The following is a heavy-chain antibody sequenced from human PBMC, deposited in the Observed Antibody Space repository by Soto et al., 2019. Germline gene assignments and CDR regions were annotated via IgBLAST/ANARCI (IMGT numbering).Heavy chain of an antibody. CDR1: GLTFSNYA. J-gene: IGHJ4*02. D-gene: IGHD1-7*01. CDR3: AKNQERELPRVIDF. CDR2: MSGSSSTT. Sequence: PGGSLRLSCATSGLTFSNYAMSWVRQAPGGGLEWVSSMSGSSSTTYYAASVKGRFTISRDRSKNTLYLQMSSRRAEDTALYYCAKNQERELPRVIDFWGQGTLVTVSS. V-gene: IGHV3-23*01.